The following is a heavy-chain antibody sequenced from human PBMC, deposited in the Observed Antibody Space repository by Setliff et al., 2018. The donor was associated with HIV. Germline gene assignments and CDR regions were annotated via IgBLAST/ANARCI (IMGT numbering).Heavy chain of an antibody. CDR3: ARDDPPTPGGGYFDY. J-gene: IGHJ4*02. CDR1: GFNFSMYS. V-gene: IGHV3-48*01. D-gene: IGHD3-16*01. CDR2: ISSSSSTK. Sequence: GGSLRLSCAASGFNFSMYSMNWVRQAPGKGLEWVSYISSSSSTKYYADSVKGRFTISRDNSKSTLFLQMNSLRTEDTAVYYCARDDPPTPGGGYFDYWGQGTLVTVSS.